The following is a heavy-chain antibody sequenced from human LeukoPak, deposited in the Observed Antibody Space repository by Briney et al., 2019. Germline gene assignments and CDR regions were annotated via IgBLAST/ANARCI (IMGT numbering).Heavy chain of an antibody. CDR3: AKEVRSTSSGGMDV. D-gene: IGHD2-2*01. Sequence: PGWALRLSCASSGFTFSSYGMHWVRQAPCKGLARVAVISYDGSNKYYADSVKGRFTISRDNSKNTLYLQMNSLRAEDTAVYYCAKEVRSTSSGGMDVWGKGTTVTVSS. V-gene: IGHV3-30*18. J-gene: IGHJ6*04. CDR2: ISYDGSNK. CDR1: GFTFSSYG.